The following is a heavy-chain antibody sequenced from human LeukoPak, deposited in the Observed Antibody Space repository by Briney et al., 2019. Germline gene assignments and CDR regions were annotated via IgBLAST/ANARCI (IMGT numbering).Heavy chain of an antibody. CDR1: GFTFDDYA. V-gene: IGHV3-9*01. Sequence: GGSLRLSCAASGFTFDDYAMHWVQQAPGKGLEWVSGISWNSGSIGYADSVKGRFTISRDNAKNSLYLQMNSLRDEDTALYYCVKDGDDYGDYNWYFDLWGRGTLVTVSS. CDR2: ISWNSGSI. CDR3: VKDGDDYGDYNWYFDL. J-gene: IGHJ2*01. D-gene: IGHD4-17*01.